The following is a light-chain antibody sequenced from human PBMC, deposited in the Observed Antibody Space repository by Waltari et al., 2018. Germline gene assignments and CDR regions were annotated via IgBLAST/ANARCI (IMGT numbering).Light chain of an antibody. V-gene: IGLV2-23*02. Sequence: QSALTQPASVSGSLGQSLTISCTGPTSDFGCYNLFSWHQQHPGQAPKPFLSGVTMRPSGVSTRFSGSKSGNTASMTISGLQAEDEADYYCSSYAGDNIVVFGGGTRLTVV. CDR3: SSYAGDNIVV. CDR2: GVT. CDR1: TSDFGCYNL. J-gene: IGLJ2*01.